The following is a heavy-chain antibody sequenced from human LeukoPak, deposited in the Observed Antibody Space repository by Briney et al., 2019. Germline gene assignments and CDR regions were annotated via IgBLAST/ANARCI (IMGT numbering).Heavy chain of an antibody. Sequence: TLSLTCAVYGGSFSGYYWSWIRQPPGKALEWLARIDWDDDKFYSASLKTRLTISKDTSKNQVVLTLTNMNPLDTATYYCARMEVALYIEYWGQGTLVTVSS. CDR2: IDWDDDK. CDR1: GGSFSGYY. J-gene: IGHJ4*02. CDR3: ARMEVALYIEY. V-gene: IGHV2-70*16.